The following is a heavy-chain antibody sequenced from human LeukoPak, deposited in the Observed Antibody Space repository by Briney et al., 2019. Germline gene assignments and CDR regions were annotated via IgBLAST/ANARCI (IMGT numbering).Heavy chain of an antibody. J-gene: IGHJ6*03. V-gene: IGHV4-34*01. CDR2: INHSGSA. Sequence: PSETLSLTCAVYGGSFSGYYWSWIRQPPGKGLEWIGEINHSGSANYNPSLKSRVTISVDTSKNQFSLKLSSVTAADTAVYYCARVVIVVVPAAMSYYYYYHMDVWGKGTTVTVSS. CDR3: ARVVIVVVPAAMSYYYYYHMDV. D-gene: IGHD2-2*01. CDR1: GGSFSGYY.